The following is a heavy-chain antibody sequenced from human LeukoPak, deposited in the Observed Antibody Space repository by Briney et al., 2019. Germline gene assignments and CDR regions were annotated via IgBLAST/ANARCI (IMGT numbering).Heavy chain of an antibody. J-gene: IGHJ4*02. D-gene: IGHD5-18*01. V-gene: IGHV4-59*08. CDR2: IYYSGST. Sequence: SETLSLTCTGPGGSMSSYCWSWVRQPPGKGLEWIGYIYYSGSTNYNPSLKSRVTISVDTSKNQFSLKLSSVTAADTAVYYCASQGGYSYGLFDYWGQGTLVTVSS. CDR1: GGSMSSYC. CDR3: ASQGGYSYGLFDY.